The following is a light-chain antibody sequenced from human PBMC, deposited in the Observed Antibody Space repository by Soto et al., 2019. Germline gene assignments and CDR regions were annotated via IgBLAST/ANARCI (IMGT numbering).Light chain of an antibody. Sequence: QSVLTQPPSASRTPGQRVSISCSGSSSNIGSNTVNWYQQLPGTAPKLLIYSTNQRPSGVPDRFSGSKSGTSASLAISGLQSEDEADYYCATWDDSLDGLLFGGGTKLTVL. V-gene: IGLV1-44*01. CDR2: STN. CDR3: ATWDDSLDGLL. J-gene: IGLJ2*01. CDR1: SSNIGSNT.